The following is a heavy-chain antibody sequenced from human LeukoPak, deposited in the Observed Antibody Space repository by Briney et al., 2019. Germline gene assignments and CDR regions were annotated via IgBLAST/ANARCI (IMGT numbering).Heavy chain of an antibody. J-gene: IGHJ5*02. CDR2: IKHSGST. V-gene: IGHV4-34*01. Sequence: SETLSLTCAVYGGSFSAYYWSWIRQPPGKGLEWIGEIKHSGSTNHNPSPNSRGAISVDTSKNQYSLKLSSVTAADTAVYYCARGACSSTSCFGGWFDPWGQGTLVTVSS. CDR1: GGSFSAYY. CDR3: ARGACSSTSCFGGWFDP. D-gene: IGHD2-2*01.